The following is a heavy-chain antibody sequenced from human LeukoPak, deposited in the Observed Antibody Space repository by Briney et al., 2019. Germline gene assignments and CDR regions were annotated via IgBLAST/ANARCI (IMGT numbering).Heavy chain of an antibody. Sequence: SETLSLTCAVYGGSFSGYYWSWIRQPPGKGLEWIGEINHSGSTNYNPSLKSRVTISVDTSKNQLSLKLSSVTAADTAVYYCAREAKKYMDVWGKGTTVTVSS. J-gene: IGHJ6*03. CDR3: AREAKKYMDV. V-gene: IGHV4-34*01. CDR1: GGSFSGYY. CDR2: INHSGST.